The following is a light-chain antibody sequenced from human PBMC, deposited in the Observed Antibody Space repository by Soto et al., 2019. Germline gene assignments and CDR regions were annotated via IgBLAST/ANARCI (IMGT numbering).Light chain of an antibody. CDR2: KVS. J-gene: IGKJ3*01. CDR3: MQVTYWPFT. Sequence: DVVMTQSPLSLPVTLGQSASISCKSSQSLGYSDGNTYVNWFQQRPGQPPRRLIYKVSERDSGVPDRFRGSGSGTDFTLTISRVEAEDVGVYFCMQVTYWPFTFGPGTKVDF. CDR1: QSLGYSDGNTY. V-gene: IGKV2-30*01.